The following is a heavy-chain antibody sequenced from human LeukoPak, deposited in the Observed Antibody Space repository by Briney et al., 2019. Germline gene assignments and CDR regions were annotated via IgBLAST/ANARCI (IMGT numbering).Heavy chain of an antibody. Sequence: GGSLRLSCAASGFTFSSYGMHWVRQAPGKGLEWVAFIRYDGSNKYYADSVKGRFTISRDNSKNALYLQMNSLRAEDTAVYYCVKAHCSSTSCYNYYYYMNVWGKGTTVTVSS. CDR3: VKAHCSSTSCYNYYYYMNV. V-gene: IGHV3-30*02. D-gene: IGHD2-2*02. J-gene: IGHJ6*03. CDR1: GFTFSSYG. CDR2: IRYDGSNK.